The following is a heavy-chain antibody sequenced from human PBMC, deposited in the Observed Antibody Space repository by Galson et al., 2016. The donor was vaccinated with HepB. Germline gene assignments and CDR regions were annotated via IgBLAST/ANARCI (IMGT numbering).Heavy chain of an antibody. J-gene: IGHJ6*02. Sequence: SLRLSCAASGFTFSSYSMNWVRQAPGKGLEWVSSISISSSYIYYADSVKGRFTISRDNAKNSLYLQMNSLRAEDTAVYYCARDKSIGSSWSPYYYYYGMDVWGQGTTVTVSS. CDR1: GFTFSSYS. CDR3: ARDKSIGSSWSPYYYYYGMDV. D-gene: IGHD6-13*01. CDR2: ISISSSYI. V-gene: IGHV3-21*01.